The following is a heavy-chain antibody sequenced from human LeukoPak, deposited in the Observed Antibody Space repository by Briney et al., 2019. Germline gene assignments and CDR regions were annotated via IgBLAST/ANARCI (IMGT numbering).Heavy chain of an antibody. D-gene: IGHD6-19*01. CDR2: INPNSGGT. V-gene: IGHV1-2*06. J-gene: IGHJ4*02. Sequence: EASVKVSCKASGYTFTGYYMHWVRQAPGQGLEWMGRINPNSGGTNYAQKFQGRVTMTRDTSISTAYMELSRLRSDDTAVYYCARVRVQQWLSCLGYWGQGTLVTVSS. CDR3: ARVRVQQWLSCLGY. CDR1: GYTFTGYY.